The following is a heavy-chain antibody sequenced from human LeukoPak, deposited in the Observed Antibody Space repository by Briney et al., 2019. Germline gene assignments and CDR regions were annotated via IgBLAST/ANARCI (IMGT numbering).Heavy chain of an antibody. Sequence: GESLKIPCKGSGYSFTSYWIGWVRQMPGKGLEWMGIIYPGDSDTRYSPSFQGQVTISADKSISTAYLQWSSLKASDTAMYYCARQGGLVAPLVVPAASNWFDPWGQGTLVTVSS. CDR3: ARQGGLVAPLVVPAASNWFDP. CDR1: GYSFTSYW. J-gene: IGHJ5*02. V-gene: IGHV5-51*01. CDR2: IYPGDSDT. D-gene: IGHD2-2*01.